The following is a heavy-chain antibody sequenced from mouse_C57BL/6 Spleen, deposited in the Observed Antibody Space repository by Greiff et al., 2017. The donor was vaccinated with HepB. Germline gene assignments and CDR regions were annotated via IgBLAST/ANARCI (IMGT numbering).Heavy chain of an antibody. CDR2: IYPGNSDT. Sequence: EVKLVESGTVLARPGASVKMSCKTSGYTFTSYWMHWVKQRPGQGLEWIGAIYPGNSDTSYNQKFKGKAKLTAVTSASTAYMELSSLTNEDSAVYYCTRLGGYDETWFAYWGQGTLVTVSA. CDR3: TRLGGYDETWFAY. D-gene: IGHD2-2*01. J-gene: IGHJ3*01. V-gene: IGHV1-5*01. CDR1: GYTFTSYW.